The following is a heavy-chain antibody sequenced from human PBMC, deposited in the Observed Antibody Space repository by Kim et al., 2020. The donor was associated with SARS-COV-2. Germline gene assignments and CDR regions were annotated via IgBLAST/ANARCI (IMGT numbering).Heavy chain of an antibody. J-gene: IGHJ4*02. Sequence: SETLSLTCAVYGGSFSGYYWSWIRQPPGKGLEWIGEINHSGSTNYNPSLKSRVTISVDTSKNQFSLKLSSVTAADTAVYYCARGKSEDLSSRGDFDYWGQGTLVTVSS. CDR2: INHSGST. D-gene: IGHD3-10*02. CDR1: GGSFSGYY. V-gene: IGHV4-34*01. CDR3: ARGKSEDLSSRGDFDY.